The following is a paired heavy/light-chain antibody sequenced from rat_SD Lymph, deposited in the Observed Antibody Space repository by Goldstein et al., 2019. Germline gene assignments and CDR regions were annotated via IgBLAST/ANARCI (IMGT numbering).Light chain of an antibody. CDR1: SSVSN. V-gene: IGKV4S4*01. J-gene: IGKJ5*01. Sequence: EIVLTQSPTTTAASPGEKVTITCLASSSVSNMYWYQQKSGASPKLLIYSTSSLASGVPDRFSGSGSGTSYSLTINTMEAEDAATYYCQQWSSNPLTFGSGTKLEIK. CDR2: STS. CDR3: QQWSSNPLT.
Heavy chain of an antibody. Sequence: EVKLVESGGGLVQPGRSLKLSCAASGFNFNDYWMGWVRQAPGKGLEWIGEINKDSSTINYTPSLKDKFTISRDNAQNTLYLQMSKLGSEDTAIYYCARLETTTLYYFDYWGQGVMVTVSS. CDR3: ARLETTTLYYFDY. CDR1: GFNFNDYW. J-gene: IGHJ2*01. D-gene: IGHD1-10*01. CDR2: INKDSSTI. V-gene: IGHV4-2*01.